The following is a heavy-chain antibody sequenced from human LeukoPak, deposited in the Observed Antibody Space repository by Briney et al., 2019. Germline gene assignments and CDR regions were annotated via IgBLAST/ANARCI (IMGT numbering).Heavy chain of an antibody. CDR2: ISSSGGGT. D-gene: IGHD4-17*01. CDR3: ARDSYGDANFDS. Sequence: GGSLRLSCAASGFTFSSYAMTWVRQAPGKGLEWVSAISSSGGGTYYADSVKGRFTISRDISKNAVYLQMNSLRAEDTAVYYCARDSYGDANFDSWGQGTLVTVSS. J-gene: IGHJ4*02. V-gene: IGHV3-23*01. CDR1: GFTFSSYA.